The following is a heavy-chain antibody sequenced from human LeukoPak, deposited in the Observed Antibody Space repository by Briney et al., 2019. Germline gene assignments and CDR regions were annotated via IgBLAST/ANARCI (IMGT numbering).Heavy chain of an antibody. V-gene: IGHV1-69*13. Sequence: ASVKVSCKASGYTFTSYYMHWVRQAPGQGLEWMGGIIPIFGTANYAQKFQGRVTITADESTSTAYMELSSLRSEDTAVYYCAILPPIVVVPAAQGENWFDPWGQGTLVTVSS. CDR2: IIPIFGTA. CDR1: GYTFTSYY. J-gene: IGHJ5*02. CDR3: AILPPIVVVPAAQGENWFDP. D-gene: IGHD2-2*01.